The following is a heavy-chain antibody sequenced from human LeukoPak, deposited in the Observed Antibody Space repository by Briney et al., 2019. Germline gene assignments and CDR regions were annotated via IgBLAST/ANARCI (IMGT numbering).Heavy chain of an antibody. CDR1: GFIFTNAW. CDR3: STPSF. J-gene: IGHJ4*02. Sequence: GGSLRLSCATSGFIFTNAWRKWVRQDPGKGLEWVGRIKSKTDGGTIDYAAPVKGRFTISRDDSKNTLYLQMDNLKTEDTAIYYCSTPSFWGQGTLVTVSS. CDR2: IKSKTDGGTI. V-gene: IGHV3-15*07.